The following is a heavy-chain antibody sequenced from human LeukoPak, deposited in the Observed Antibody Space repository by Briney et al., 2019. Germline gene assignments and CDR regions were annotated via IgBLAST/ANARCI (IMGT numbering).Heavy chain of an antibody. CDR3: ARQSGWYYFDY. J-gene: IGHJ4*02. CDR1: GDSISNYY. D-gene: IGHD6-19*01. V-gene: IGHV4-59*08. Sequence: PSETLSLTCTVSGDSISNYYWSWIRQPPGKGLDWIGYIYYSGSTNYNPSLKSRVTISVDTSKNQFSLKLSSVTAADTAVYYCARQSGWYYFDYWGQGTLVTVSS. CDR2: IYYSGST.